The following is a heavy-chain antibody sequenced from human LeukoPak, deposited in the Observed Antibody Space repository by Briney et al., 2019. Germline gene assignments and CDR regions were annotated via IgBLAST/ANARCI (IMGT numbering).Heavy chain of an antibody. J-gene: IGHJ4*02. CDR3: ARDRSYDSSNFDY. Sequence: GGSLRLSCAASGFTFSSYSMNWVRQAPGKGLEWVSSISSSSSYIYYADSVKGRFTISRDNAKNSLYLQMNSLRAEDTAVYYCARDRSYDSSNFDYWGQGTLVTVSS. CDR2: ISSSSSYI. D-gene: IGHD3-22*01. CDR1: GFTFSSYS. V-gene: IGHV3-21*01.